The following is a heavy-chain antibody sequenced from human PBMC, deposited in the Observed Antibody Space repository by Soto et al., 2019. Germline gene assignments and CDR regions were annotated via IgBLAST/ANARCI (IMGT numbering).Heavy chain of an antibody. CDR2: ISSSGSTI. J-gene: IGHJ3*02. CDR1: GFTFSDYY. V-gene: IGHV3-11*01. Sequence: GGSLRLSCAASGFTFSDYYMSWLRQAPGKGLEWVSYISSSGSTIYYADSVKGRFTISRDNAKNSLYLQMNSLRAEDTAVYYCARVQKDFWSGNAVGAFDIWGQGTMVTVS. CDR3: ARVQKDFWSGNAVGAFDI. D-gene: IGHD3-3*01.